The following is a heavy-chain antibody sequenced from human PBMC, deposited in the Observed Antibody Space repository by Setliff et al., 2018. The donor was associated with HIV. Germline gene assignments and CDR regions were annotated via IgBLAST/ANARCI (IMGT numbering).Heavy chain of an antibody. Sequence: SETLSLTCTASGASIYSDSSFWGWIRQSPGKGLEWIGTISYSGTTYYNPSLESRVSISIDTYMRQFSLTLTAMTAADTAIYYCVGDGVNIKWHHLWGQGTLVTVSS. D-gene: IGHD3-10*01. CDR2: ISYSGTT. V-gene: IGHV4-39*07. CDR3: VGDGVNIKWHHL. J-gene: IGHJ5*02. CDR1: GASIYSDSSF.